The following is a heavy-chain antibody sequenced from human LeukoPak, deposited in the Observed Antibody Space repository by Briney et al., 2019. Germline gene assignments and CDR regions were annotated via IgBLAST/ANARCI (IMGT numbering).Heavy chain of an antibody. D-gene: IGHD6-19*01. V-gene: IGHV1-46*01. CDR2: INPSGGST. CDR3: ARAPPWLGPAEYFQH. J-gene: IGHJ1*01. Sequence: ASVKVSCKASGYTFTSYYMHWVRQAPGQGLEWMGIINPSGGSTSYAQKFQGRVTMTRDTSTSTVYMELSSLRSEDTAVYYCARAPPWLGPAEYFQHWGQGTLVTVSS. CDR1: GYTFTSYY.